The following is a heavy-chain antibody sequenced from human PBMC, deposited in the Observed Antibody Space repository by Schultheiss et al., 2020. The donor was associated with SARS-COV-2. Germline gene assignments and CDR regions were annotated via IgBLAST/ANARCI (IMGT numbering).Heavy chain of an antibody. CDR2: IYYSGST. V-gene: IGHV4-61*01. CDR3: ARDGCGGSCYYYYYGMDV. J-gene: IGHJ6*02. CDR1: GGSVSSGSYY. Sequence: SETLSLTCTVSGGSVSSGSYYWSWIRQPPGKGLEWIGYIYYSGSTNYNPSLKSRVTISVDTSKNQFSLKLSSVTAADTAVYYCARDGCGGSCYYYYYGMDVWGQGTTVTVSS. D-gene: IGHD2-15*01.